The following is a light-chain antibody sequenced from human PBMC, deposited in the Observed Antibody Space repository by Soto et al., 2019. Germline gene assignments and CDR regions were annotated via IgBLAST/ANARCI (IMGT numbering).Light chain of an antibody. Sequence: QPVLTQSPSASASLGASVKLTCTLNNGHNTNAIAWHQQRPEKGPRYLMKLNSDGSHSRGGGIPDRFSGSGSGAERYLTISGLQSEDEADYYCQTWDTGMVFGGGTKLTVL. CDR1: NGHNTNA. CDR3: QTWDTGMV. V-gene: IGLV4-69*01. J-gene: IGLJ2*01. CDR2: LNSDGSH.